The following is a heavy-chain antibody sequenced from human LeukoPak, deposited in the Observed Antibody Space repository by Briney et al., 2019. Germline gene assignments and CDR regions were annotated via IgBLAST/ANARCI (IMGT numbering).Heavy chain of an antibody. D-gene: IGHD3-10*01. Sequence: ASVKVSCKASGYTFTSYGISWVRQAPGQGLEWMGWISAYNGNTNYAQKLQGRVTMTTDTSTSTAYMELRSLRSDDTAVYYCVRDRELLWFGELSFQYDYWGQGTLVTVSS. CDR1: GYTFTSYG. V-gene: IGHV1-18*01. CDR2: ISAYNGNT. CDR3: VRDRELLWFGELSFQYDY. J-gene: IGHJ4*02.